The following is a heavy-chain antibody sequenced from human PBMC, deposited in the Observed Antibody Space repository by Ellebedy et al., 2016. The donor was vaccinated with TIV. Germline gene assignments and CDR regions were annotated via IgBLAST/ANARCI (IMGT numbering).Heavy chain of an antibody. Sequence: GGSLRLSXAASGFTFSNAWMSWVRQAPGKGLEWVGRIKSKTDGGTTDYAAPVKGRFTISRDDSKNTLYLQMNSLKTEDTAVYYCTTDKEVLAYYYGSGSHNWFDPWGQGTLVTVSS. D-gene: IGHD3-10*01. CDR1: GFTFSNAW. J-gene: IGHJ5*02. V-gene: IGHV3-15*01. CDR2: IKSKTDGGTT. CDR3: TTDKEVLAYYYGSGSHNWFDP.